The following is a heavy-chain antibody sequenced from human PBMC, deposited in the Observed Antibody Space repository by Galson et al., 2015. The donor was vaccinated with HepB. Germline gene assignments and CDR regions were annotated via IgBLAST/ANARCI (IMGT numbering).Heavy chain of an antibody. Sequence: SLRLSCAASGFTFSSYWMHWVRQAPGKGLVWVSRINSDGSSTSYADSVKGRFTISRDNAKNTLYLQMNSLRAEDTAVYYCARGYYQLLWFGELSSHYGMDVWGQGTTVTVSS. CDR3: ARGYYQLLWFGELSSHYGMDV. D-gene: IGHD3-10*01. J-gene: IGHJ6*02. CDR2: INSDGSST. V-gene: IGHV3-74*01. CDR1: GFTFSSYW.